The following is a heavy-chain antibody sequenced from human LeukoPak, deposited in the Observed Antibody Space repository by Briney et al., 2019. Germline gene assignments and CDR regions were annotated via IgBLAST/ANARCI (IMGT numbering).Heavy chain of an antibody. V-gene: IGHV3-30-3*01. CDR1: GFTFSSYA. J-gene: IGHJ4*02. CDR2: ISYDGSNK. Sequence: GSLRLSCAASGFTFSSYAMHWVRQAPGKGLEWVAVISYDGSNKYYAGSVKGRFTISRDNSKNTLYLQMNSLRAEDTAVYYCARESLAAAGAIDYWGQGTLVTVSS. CDR3: ARESLAAAGAIDY. D-gene: IGHD6-13*01.